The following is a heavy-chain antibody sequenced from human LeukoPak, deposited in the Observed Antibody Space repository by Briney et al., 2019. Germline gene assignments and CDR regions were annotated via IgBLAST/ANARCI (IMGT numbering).Heavy chain of an antibody. D-gene: IGHD6-19*01. J-gene: IGHJ4*02. CDR2: IGSDGSVT. Sequence: GGSMRLSCAASGFTFTYYWMHWVRQAPGKGLVWVSRIGSDGSVTSYADSVKGRFTISRDNAKNTLYLQTHSLRSEETAVYYCARLSGGWFSWGQGTPGTVSS. V-gene: IGHV3-74*01. CDR3: ARLSGGWFS. CDR1: GFTFTYYW.